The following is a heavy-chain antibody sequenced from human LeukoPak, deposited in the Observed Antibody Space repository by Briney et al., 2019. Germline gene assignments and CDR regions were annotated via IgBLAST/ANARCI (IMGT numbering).Heavy chain of an antibody. D-gene: IGHD3-3*01. CDR3: ARGHRITIFGVVIIYPDSYPQGNFDY. CDR2: IYYSGST. Sequence: SETLSLTCTVSGGSISSSSYYWGWIRQPPGKGLEWIGSIYYSGSTYYNPSLKSRVTISVDTSKNQFSLKLSSVTAADTAVYYCARGHRITIFGVVIIYPDSYPQGNFDYWAREPWSPSPQ. CDR1: GGSISSSSYY. J-gene: IGHJ4*02. V-gene: IGHV4-39*01.